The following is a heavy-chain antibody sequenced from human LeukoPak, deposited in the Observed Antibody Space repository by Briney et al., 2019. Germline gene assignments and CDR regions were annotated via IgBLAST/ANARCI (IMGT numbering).Heavy chain of an antibody. CDR1: GFTFSSYA. D-gene: IGHD2-2*01. Sequence: PGGSLRLSCAASGFTFSSYAMHWVRQAPGKGLEWVAVISYDGSNKYYADSVKGRFTISRDNSKNTLYLQMNSLRAEDTAVYYCARGPTRCSSTSCHPAWFDPWGLGTLVTVSS. J-gene: IGHJ5*02. CDR3: ARGPTRCSSTSCHPAWFDP. V-gene: IGHV3-30-3*01. CDR2: ISYDGSNK.